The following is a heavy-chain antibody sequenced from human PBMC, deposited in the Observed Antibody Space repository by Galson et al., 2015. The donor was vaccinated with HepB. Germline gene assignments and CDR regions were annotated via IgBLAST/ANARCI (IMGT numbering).Heavy chain of an antibody. CDR1: GFTFSSYG. CDR2: IRYDGSNK. CDR3: AKPNKVRSGYLGY. D-gene: IGHD3-3*01. V-gene: IGHV3-30*02. J-gene: IGHJ4*02. Sequence: SLRLSCAASGFTFSSYGMHWARQAPGKGLEWVAFIRYDGSNKYYADSVKGRFTISRDNSKNTLYLQMNSLRAEDTAVYYCAKPNKVRSGYLGYWGQGTLVTVSS.